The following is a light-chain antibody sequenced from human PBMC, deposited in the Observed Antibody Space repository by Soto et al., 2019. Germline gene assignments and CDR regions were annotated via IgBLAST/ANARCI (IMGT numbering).Light chain of an antibody. J-gene: IGKJ5*01. CDR2: GAS. CDR1: QSLSSN. V-gene: IGKV3-15*01. Sequence: EIVMTQSPATLSVSPGEGATLSCRASQSLSSNLGWYQQKPGQAPRLLIHGASTRATGIPARFSGSGSGTEFTLTISSLQSEDFAIYYCQQYNNWPITFGQGTRLEIK. CDR3: QQYNNWPIT.